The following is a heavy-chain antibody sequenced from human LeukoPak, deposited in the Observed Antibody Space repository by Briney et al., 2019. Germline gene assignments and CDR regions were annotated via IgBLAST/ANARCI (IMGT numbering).Heavy chain of an antibody. Sequence: PGESLRLSCAASGFTFSSYWMHWVRHVTGKGLVWFSRINSDGGSTNYADSVKGRFTISRDNARNTLYLQMHSLRAEDTAVYSCARGFESSGYSYFAYWGQGTLVTVSS. J-gene: IGHJ4*02. CDR3: ARGFESSGYSYFAY. CDR1: GFTFSSYW. CDR2: INSDGGST. V-gene: IGHV3-74*01. D-gene: IGHD3-22*01.